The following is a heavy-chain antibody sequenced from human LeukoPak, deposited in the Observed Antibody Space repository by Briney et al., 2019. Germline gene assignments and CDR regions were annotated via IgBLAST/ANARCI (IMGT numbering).Heavy chain of an antibody. CDR2: IYYSGST. D-gene: IGHD2-2*01. V-gene: IGHV4-59*01. Sequence: SETLPLTCTVSGGSISSYYWSWIRQPPGKGLEWIGYIYYSGSTNYNPSLKSRVTISVDTSKNQFSLKLSSVTAADTAVYYCARTVVVPAVSDAFDIWGQGTMVTVSS. CDR1: GGSISSYY. J-gene: IGHJ3*02. CDR3: ARTVVVPAVSDAFDI.